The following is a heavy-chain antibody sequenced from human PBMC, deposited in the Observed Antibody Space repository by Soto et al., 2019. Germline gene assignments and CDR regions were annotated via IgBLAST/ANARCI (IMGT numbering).Heavy chain of an antibody. J-gene: IGHJ4*02. CDR3: AKDALYFGTG. D-gene: IGHD2-2*02. CDR1: GFTFSTYG. CDR2: IWYDGINK. Sequence: QVQLVESGGGVVQPGRSLRLSCAASGFTFSTYGMHWVRQAPGKGLEWVAVIWYDGINKYYADSVKGRFTISRDNSKNTVYLQMDSLRPEDTAVYYGAKDALYFGTGWGQGTLVTVSS. V-gene: IGHV3-30*18.